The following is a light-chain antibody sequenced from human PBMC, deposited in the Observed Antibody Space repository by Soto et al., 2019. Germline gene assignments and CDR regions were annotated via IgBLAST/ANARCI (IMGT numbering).Light chain of an antibody. CDR1: QSVTIN. Sequence: ETLMTQSPVTLSVSPGERATLSCRASQSVTINLAWYHQRPGQAPRLLIYGASSRATGIPARFSGSGSGTEFTLSISRLQSQDFGIYYCQQYNNWPTFGQGTKVDIK. CDR2: GAS. V-gene: IGKV3-15*01. J-gene: IGKJ1*01. CDR3: QQYNNWPT.